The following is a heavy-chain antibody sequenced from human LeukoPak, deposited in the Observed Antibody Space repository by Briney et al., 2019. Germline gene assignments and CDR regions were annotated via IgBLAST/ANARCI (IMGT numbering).Heavy chain of an antibody. CDR1: GCTFSTYW. D-gene: IGHD3-10*01. Sequence: GGSLRLSCAASGCTFSTYWMHWVRQAPGKGLVWVSRINSDGSSTSYADFVKGRFTISRDDAKNTLDLQMNSLRAEDTAVYYCVSDIGDWGQGNLVTVSS. CDR3: VSDIGD. V-gene: IGHV3-74*01. CDR2: INSDGSST. J-gene: IGHJ4*02.